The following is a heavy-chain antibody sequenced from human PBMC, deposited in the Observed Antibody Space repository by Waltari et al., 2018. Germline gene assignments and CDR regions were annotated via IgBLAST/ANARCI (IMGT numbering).Heavy chain of an antibody. CDR1: GFTFSSYA. J-gene: IGHJ3*02. CDR3: AIRTEREYLGAFDI. V-gene: IGHV3-23*03. D-gene: IGHD1-1*01. CDR2: IYSGGST. Sequence: EVQLLESGGGLVQPGGSLRLSCAASGFTFSSYAMSWVRQAPGKGLWWVSGIYSGGSTYYADSVKGRFTISRDNSKNTLYLQMNSLRAEDTAVYYCAIRTEREYLGAFDIWGQGTMVTVSS.